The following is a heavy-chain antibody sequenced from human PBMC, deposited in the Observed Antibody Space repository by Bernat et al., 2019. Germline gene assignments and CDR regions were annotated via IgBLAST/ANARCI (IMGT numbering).Heavy chain of an antibody. V-gene: IGHV3-30-3*01. D-gene: IGHD3-10*01. CDR3: ATEGRAFPPRGEPHFDY. CDR2: ISYDGSNK. Sequence: QVQLVESGGGVVQPGRSLRLSCAASGFTFSSYAMHWVRQAPGKGLEWVAVISYDGSNKYYADSVKGRFTISRDNSKNTLYLQMNSLRAEDTAVYYCATEGRAFPPRGEPHFDYWGQGTLVTVSS. CDR1: GFTFSSYA. J-gene: IGHJ4*02.